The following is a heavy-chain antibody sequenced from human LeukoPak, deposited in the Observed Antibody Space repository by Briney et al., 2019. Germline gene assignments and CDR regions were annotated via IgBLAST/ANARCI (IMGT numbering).Heavy chain of an antibody. D-gene: IGHD2-15*01. CDR2: IIPIFGTA. CDR3: ARPTPAPLKRDYYYYGMDV. Sequence: GTSVKVSCKASGYAFTNYAVQWVRQAPGQRLEWMGGIIPIFGTANYAQKFQGRVTITADESTSTAYMELSSLRSEDTAVYYCARPTPAPLKRDYYYYGMDVWGQGTTVTVSS. J-gene: IGHJ6*02. V-gene: IGHV1-69*13. CDR1: GYAFTNYA.